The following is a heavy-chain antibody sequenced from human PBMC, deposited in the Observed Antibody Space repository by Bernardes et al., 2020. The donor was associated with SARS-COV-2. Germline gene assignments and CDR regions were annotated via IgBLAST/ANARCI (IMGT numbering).Heavy chain of an antibody. J-gene: IGHJ4*02. CDR2: ISRDGRTT. CDR1: GITFRSYC. V-gene: IGHV3-74*01. CDR3: VRGPSDGHGRFEY. Sequence: GGSRRLSCAASGITFRSYCMHRVRQAPGKGLVWVSRISRDGRTTTYADSVKGRFTNFRDNARNTLYLQMNSLRDEDTAVYYCVRGPSDGHGRFEYWGQGTLGTVSS.